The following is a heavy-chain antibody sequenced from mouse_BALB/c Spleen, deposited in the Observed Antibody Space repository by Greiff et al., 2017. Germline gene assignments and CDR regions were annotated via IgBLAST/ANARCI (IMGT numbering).Heavy chain of an antibody. D-gene: IGHD1-2*01. CDR2: INPYNDYT. CDR3: ARDSITTATWFAY. Sequence: VQLQQSGAELVRPGPSVKISCKAFGYTFTNHHLNWVQQRPGQGLDWIGYINPYNDYTSYNQKFKGKATLTVDKSSRTAYMELSSLTSEDSADYYCARDSITTATWFAYWGQGTLVTVSA. CDR1: GYTFTNHH. J-gene: IGHJ3*01. V-gene: IGHV1S45*01.